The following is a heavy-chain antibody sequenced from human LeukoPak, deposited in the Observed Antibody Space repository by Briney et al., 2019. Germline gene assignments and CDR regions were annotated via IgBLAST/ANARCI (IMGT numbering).Heavy chain of an antibody. CDR1: GFTFSSYE. D-gene: IGHD5-24*01. J-gene: IGHJ4*02. V-gene: IGHV3-48*03. CDR3: AGGRRDGYNPSDY. Sequence: QPGGSLRLSCAASGFTFSSYEMNWVRQAPGKGLEWVSSISSSGSNMYYADSVKGRFTISRDNSKNTLYLQMNSLRPEDTAVCYCAGGRRDGYNPSDYWGQGAQVTDSS. CDR2: ISSSGSNM.